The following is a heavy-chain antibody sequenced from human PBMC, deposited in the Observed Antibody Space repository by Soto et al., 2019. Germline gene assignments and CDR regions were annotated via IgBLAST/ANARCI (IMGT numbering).Heavy chain of an antibody. CDR3: VRHTFCSSTSCRMRLWFDP. CDR1: GGSFSGYY. D-gene: IGHD2-2*01. CDR2: TTHRGIT. V-gene: IGHV4-34*01. Sequence: PSETLYLPCAVSGGSFSGYYCTWIRQSPWKGPQSIGATTHRGITNYNPSLESRVTISVDPSKNKFSLRLSSVTAADTAVYYCVRHTFCSSTSCRMRLWFDPGGQETLVRVS. J-gene: IGHJ5*02.